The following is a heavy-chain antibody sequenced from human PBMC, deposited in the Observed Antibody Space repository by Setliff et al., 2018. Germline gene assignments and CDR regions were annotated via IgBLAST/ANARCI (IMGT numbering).Heavy chain of an antibody. Sequence: PGGSLRLSCAASGFAFSTYGIHWVRHTPGKGLEWVAYIRYGGSKKDYADYVRGRFTISRADSKNTVSLQMSSLRAEDTAVYYCAGVHWTTNWFLHYWGQGTLVTVSS. J-gene: IGHJ4*01. CDR2: IRYGGSKK. V-gene: IGHV3-30*02. CDR3: AGVHWTTNWFLHY. D-gene: IGHD7-27*01. CDR1: GFAFSTYG.